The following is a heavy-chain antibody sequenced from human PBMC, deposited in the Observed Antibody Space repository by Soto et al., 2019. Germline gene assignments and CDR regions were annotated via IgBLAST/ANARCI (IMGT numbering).Heavy chain of an antibody. CDR2: ISSSSSYI. CDR3: ARLLSQVVVAVNKWDYYYMDV. CDR1: GFTFSSYS. D-gene: IGHD2-15*01. V-gene: IGHV3-21*01. J-gene: IGHJ6*03. Sequence: GGSLRLSCAASGFTFSSYSMNWVRQAPGKGLEWVSSISSSSSYIYYADSVKGRFTISRDNAKNSLYLQMNSLRAEDTAVYYCARLLSQVVVAVNKWDYYYMDVWGKGTTVTVSS.